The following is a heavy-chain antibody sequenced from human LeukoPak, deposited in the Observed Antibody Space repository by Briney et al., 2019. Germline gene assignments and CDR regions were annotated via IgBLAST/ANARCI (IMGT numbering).Heavy chain of an antibody. CDR3: ARVTGYTIEDYFDY. CDR1: GYSISNGYY. CDR2: IYYSGST. J-gene: IGHJ4*02. Sequence: SETLSLTCTVSGYSISNGYYWGWIRQPPGKGLEWIGYIYYSGSTNYNPSLKSRVTISVKTSKNQFSLKLRSVTAADTAVYYCARVTGYTIEDYFDYWGQGTLVTVSS. D-gene: IGHD3-9*01. V-gene: IGHV4-38-2*02.